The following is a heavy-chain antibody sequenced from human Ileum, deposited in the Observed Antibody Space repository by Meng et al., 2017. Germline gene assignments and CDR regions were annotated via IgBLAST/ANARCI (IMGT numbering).Heavy chain of an antibody. D-gene: IGHD3-3*01. J-gene: IGHJ5*02. CDR1: VGSLSGYY. Sequence: VQLPQWVAGLLKHPETLSLTCAVFVGSLSGYYCNWFRQPPGKGLEWIGGSDHFGNTIHNPSLKGRLTISVDTSKNQISLRLASVIAADAAVYYCVYFWSGYFTSGQGTLVTVSS. CDR2: SDHFGNT. V-gene: IGHV4-34*06. CDR3: VYFWSGYFT.